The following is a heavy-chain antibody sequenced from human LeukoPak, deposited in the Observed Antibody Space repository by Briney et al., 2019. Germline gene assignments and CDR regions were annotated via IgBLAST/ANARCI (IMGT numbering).Heavy chain of an antibody. D-gene: IGHD3-10*01. CDR2: INPSGGST. J-gene: IGHJ4*02. CDR1: GGTFSSYA. Sequence: ASVKVSCKASGGTFSSYAISWVRQAPGQGLEWMGIINPSGGSTSYAQKFQGRVTMTRDTSTSTVYMELSSLRSEDTAVYYCASAAYYGSGSYFDYWGQGTLVTVSS. CDR3: ASAAYYGSGSYFDY. V-gene: IGHV1-46*03.